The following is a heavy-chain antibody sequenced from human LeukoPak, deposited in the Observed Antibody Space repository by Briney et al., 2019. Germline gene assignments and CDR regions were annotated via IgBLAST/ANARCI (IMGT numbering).Heavy chain of an antibody. Sequence: SQTLSLTCTVSGGSISSGGYYWSWIRQHPGKGLEWIGYIYYSGSTYYNPSLKSRVTISVDTSKNQFSLKLSSVTAADTAVYYCARVGGRRIFGVVMNFDYWGQGTLVTVSS. V-gene: IGHV4-31*03. CDR1: GGSISSGGYY. J-gene: IGHJ4*02. CDR2: IYYSGST. CDR3: ARVGGRRIFGVVMNFDY. D-gene: IGHD3-3*01.